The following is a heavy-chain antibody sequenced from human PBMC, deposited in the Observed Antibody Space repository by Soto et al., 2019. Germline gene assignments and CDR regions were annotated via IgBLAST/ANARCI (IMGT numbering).Heavy chain of an antibody. J-gene: IGHJ5*02. CDR3: ARLRRPPSIAAPGGWCDP. CDR2: IIPIFGTA. D-gene: IGHD6-6*01. Sequence: SVKVSCKASGGTFSSYAISWVRQAPGQGLEWMGGIIPIFGTANYAQKFQGRVTITADESTSTAYMELSSLRSKDTAVYYCARLRRPPSIAAPGGWCDPWGQGTLVTVSS. V-gene: IGHV1-69*13. CDR1: GGTFSSYA.